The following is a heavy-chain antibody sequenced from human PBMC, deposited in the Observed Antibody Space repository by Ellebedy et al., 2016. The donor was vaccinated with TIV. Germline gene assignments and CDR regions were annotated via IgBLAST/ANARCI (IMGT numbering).Heavy chain of an antibody. Sequence: ASVKVSXXASGYTFTSYGISWVRQAPGQGLEWMGWISAYNGNTNYAQKLQGRVTMTRDTSTSTVYMELSSLRSEDTAVYYCARADDYYESSGYYYGADYWGQGTLVTVSS. CDR1: GYTFTSYG. V-gene: IGHV1-18*01. CDR2: ISAYNGNT. CDR3: ARADDYYESSGYYYGADY. D-gene: IGHD3-22*01. J-gene: IGHJ4*02.